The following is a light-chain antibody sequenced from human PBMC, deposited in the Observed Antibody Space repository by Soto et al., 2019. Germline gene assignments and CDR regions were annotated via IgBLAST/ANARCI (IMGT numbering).Light chain of an antibody. Sequence: DIVMTQSPDSLAASLGERATINCKSSQSVLYSSNNKNYLAWYQQKPGQPPKLLIYWASTRESGVPDRFSGSGSGTDFTLTISSLQAEDVAVYYCQQYYSTPRGTFGQGTKVEIK. V-gene: IGKV4-1*01. J-gene: IGKJ1*01. CDR2: WAS. CDR1: QSVLYSSNNKNY. CDR3: QQYYSTPRGT.